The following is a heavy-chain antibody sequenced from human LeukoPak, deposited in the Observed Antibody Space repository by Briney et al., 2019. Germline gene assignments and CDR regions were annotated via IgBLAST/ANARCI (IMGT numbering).Heavy chain of an antibody. CDR1: GGSISSGGYY. CDR3: AKEYPDRGYYDSSGYLDY. D-gene: IGHD3-22*01. CDR2: IYYSGST. Sequence: SETLSLTCTVSGGSISSGGYYWSWIRQHPGKGLEWIGYIYYSGSTYYNPSLKSRVTISVDTSKNQFSLKLSSVTAADTAVYYCAKEYPDRGYYDSSGYLDYWGQGTLVTVSS. V-gene: IGHV4-31*03. J-gene: IGHJ4*02.